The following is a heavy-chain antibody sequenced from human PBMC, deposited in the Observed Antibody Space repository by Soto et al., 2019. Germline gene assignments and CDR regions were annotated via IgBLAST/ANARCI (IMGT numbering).Heavy chain of an antibody. CDR2: IWYDGSNI. CDR1: GFTFSSYG. V-gene: IGHV3-33*01. CDR3: GLDLWDIVVGYGMDV. J-gene: IGHJ6*04. Sequence: QVQLVESGGGVAQPGRSLRLSCAASGFTFSSYGMHWVRQAPGKGLEGVAVIWYDGSNIYHADSVKGRFTISRDNSKNTLYLLMNSLRLEDTPVYYCGLDLWDIVVGYGMDVWGKGATVT. D-gene: IGHD2-2*01.